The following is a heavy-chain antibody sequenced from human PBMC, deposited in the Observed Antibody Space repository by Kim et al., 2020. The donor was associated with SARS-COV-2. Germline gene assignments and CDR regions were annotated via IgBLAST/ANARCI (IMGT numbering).Heavy chain of an antibody. V-gene: IGHV3-23*01. CDR2: ISAGGDT. D-gene: IGHD4-4*01. Sequence: GGSLRLSCAASGFTFSNYGLSWVRQAPGKGLEWVSGISAGGDTYYADSVQGRFTISRDNSKNALILEMNSLRADDTALYYCAKVTTITAPFYDYLGQGTL. CDR3: AKVTTITAPFYDY. J-gene: IGHJ4*02. CDR1: GFTFSNYG.